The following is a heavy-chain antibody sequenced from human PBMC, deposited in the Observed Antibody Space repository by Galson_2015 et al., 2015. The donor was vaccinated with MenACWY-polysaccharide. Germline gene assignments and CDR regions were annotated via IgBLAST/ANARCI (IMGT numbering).Heavy chain of an antibody. J-gene: IGHJ4*02. CDR2: ISSSGSTI. Sequence: TLRLSCAASGFTFSDYYMSWIRQAPGKGLEWVSYISSSGSTIYYTDSVKGRFTISRDNAKNSLYLQMNSLRAEDEAVYYCARSAPGCYFPASFYYWGQGTLVTVSS. V-gene: IGHV3-11*01. D-gene: IGHD3-9*01. CDR3: ARSAPGCYFPASFYY. CDR1: GFTFSDYY.